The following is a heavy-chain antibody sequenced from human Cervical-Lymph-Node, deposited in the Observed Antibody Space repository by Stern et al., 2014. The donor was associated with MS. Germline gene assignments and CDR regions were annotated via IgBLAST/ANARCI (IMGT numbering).Heavy chain of an antibody. CDR1: GYTFTRYS. CDR3: AREPSYSTNVNNY. CDR2: INTKTGNA. V-gene: IGHV7-4-1*02. J-gene: IGHJ4*02. Sequence: VQLVESGSELKKPGASVVLSCKASGYTFTRYSMNWVRQAPGPGLAWMGRINTKTGNATFAQGFTGRFVISLDTSVSTASLQISSLKPEDTAIYYCAREPSYSTNVNNYWGQGTLVTVSS. D-gene: IGHD4-11*01.